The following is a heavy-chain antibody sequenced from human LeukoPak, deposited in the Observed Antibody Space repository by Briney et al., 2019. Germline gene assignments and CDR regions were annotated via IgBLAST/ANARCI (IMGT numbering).Heavy chain of an antibody. D-gene: IGHD5-18*01. CDR1: GGSISSYY. J-gene: IGHJ5*02. CDR3: ARGLIDGYSYGSSWFDP. V-gene: IGHV4-59*01. CDR2: IYYSGST. Sequence: SETLSLTCTVSGGSISSYYWSWIRQPRGKGLEWMGYIYYSGSTNYNPSLKSRVTISVDTSKNQFSLKLSSVTAADTAVYYCARGLIDGYSYGSSWFDPWGQGTLVTVSS.